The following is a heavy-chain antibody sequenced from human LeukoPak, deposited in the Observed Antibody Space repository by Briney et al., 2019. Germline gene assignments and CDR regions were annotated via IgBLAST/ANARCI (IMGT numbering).Heavy chain of an antibody. Sequence: GGSLRLSCAASGFTFSRYWMHWVRQAPGKGLVWVSRINNDGSWRCYADSVKGRFTTSRDNAKNTHHLQMNSLRAEDTAVYYCVRDPNPSMDVWGHGTTVTVSS. CDR2: INNDGSWR. CDR1: GFTFSRYW. CDR3: VRDPNPSMDV. J-gene: IGHJ6*02. V-gene: IGHV3-74*01.